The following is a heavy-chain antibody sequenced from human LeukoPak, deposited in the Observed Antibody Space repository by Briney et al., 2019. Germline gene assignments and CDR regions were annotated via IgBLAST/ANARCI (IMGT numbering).Heavy chain of an antibody. Sequence: GSLRLSCAASGFTFSSYGMHWVRQAPGKGLEWVAVIWYDGSNKYYADSVKGRFTISRDNSKNTLYLQMNSLRAEDTAVYYCARTTVTSPFDYWGQGTLVTVSS. CDR1: GFTFSSYG. D-gene: IGHD4-17*01. CDR3: ARTTVTSPFDY. J-gene: IGHJ4*02. CDR2: IWYDGSNK. V-gene: IGHV3-33*01.